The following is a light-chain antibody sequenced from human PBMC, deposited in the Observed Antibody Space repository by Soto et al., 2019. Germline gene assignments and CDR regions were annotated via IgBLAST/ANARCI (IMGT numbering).Light chain of an antibody. CDR1: SSNIGSNY. CDR2: RNN. Sequence: QSVLTQPPSASGTPGQRVTISCSGSSSNIGSNYVYWYQQLPGTAPKLLIYRNNQRPSGVPDRFSGSESGTSASLAISGLRSEDEADYYCAAWDDSLVVFGGGTKLTVL. V-gene: IGLV1-47*01. CDR3: AAWDDSLVV. J-gene: IGLJ2*01.